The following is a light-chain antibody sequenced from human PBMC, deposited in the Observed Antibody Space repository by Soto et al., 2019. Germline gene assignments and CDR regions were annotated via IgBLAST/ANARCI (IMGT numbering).Light chain of an antibody. Sequence: EIVLTPSPGTLSLSPGERATLSCRASQSVTSTHLAWYQQKPGQAPRLLIYDASTRATGIPDRFSGSGSGTDFTLTISRLEPEDFAVYCCQQFDGSLWTFGPGTKVDIK. V-gene: IGKV3-20*01. CDR2: DAS. J-gene: IGKJ1*01. CDR1: QSVTSTH. CDR3: QQFDGSLWT.